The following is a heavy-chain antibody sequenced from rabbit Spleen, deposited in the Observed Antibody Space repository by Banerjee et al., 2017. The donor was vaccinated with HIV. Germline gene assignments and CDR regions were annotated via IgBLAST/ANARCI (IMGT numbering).Heavy chain of an antibody. D-gene: IGHD2-1*01. CDR3: ARSDGDYYRVNL. CDR1: GFSFSSSYW. V-gene: IGHV1S40*01. Sequence: QSLEESGGDLVKPGASLTLTCTGSGFSFSSSYWICWVRQAPGKGLEWIACVRVDSSGSTYYASWAKGRFTISKTSSTTVTLQMTSLTGADTATYFCARSDGDYYRVNLWGPGTLVTVS. CDR2: VRVDSSGST. J-gene: IGHJ4*01.